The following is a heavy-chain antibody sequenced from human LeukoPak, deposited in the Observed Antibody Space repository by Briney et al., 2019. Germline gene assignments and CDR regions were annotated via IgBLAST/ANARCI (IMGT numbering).Heavy chain of an antibody. V-gene: IGHV4-4*07. D-gene: IGHD4-17*01. Sequence: SETLSLTCTVSGGSISRYYWSWIRQPAGKGLEWIGRIYTSGSSNYNPSLKSRVTLSVDTSKNQFSLKLSSVTAADTAVYYCARAGMTTVTDFDYWGQGTLVTVSS. CDR1: GGSISRYY. CDR2: IYTSGSS. CDR3: ARAGMTTVTDFDY. J-gene: IGHJ4*02.